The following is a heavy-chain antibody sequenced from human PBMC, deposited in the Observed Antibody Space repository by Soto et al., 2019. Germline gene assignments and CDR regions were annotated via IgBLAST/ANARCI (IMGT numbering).Heavy chain of an antibody. D-gene: IGHD6-19*01. CDR2: IYYSGST. V-gene: IGHV4-39*01. CDR3: ARRRYSSGFGLVDWFDP. CDR1: GGSISSSSYY. Sequence: SETLSLTCTVSGGSISSSSYYWGWIRQPPGKGLEWIGSIYYSGSTYYNPSLKSRVTISVDTSKNQFSLKLSSVTAADTAVYYCARRRYSSGFGLVDWFDPWGQGTLVTVSS. J-gene: IGHJ5*02.